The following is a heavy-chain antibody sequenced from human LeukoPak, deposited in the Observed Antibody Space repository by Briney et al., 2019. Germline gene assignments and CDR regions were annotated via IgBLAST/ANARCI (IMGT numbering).Heavy chain of an antibody. Sequence: SQTLSLTCTVSGGSISSGSYYWSWIRQPAGKGLEWIGRIYTSGSTNYNPSLKSRVTISVDTSKNQFSLKLSSVTAADTAVYYCARERQGVAAAGTDWFDPWGQGTLVTVSS. V-gene: IGHV4-61*02. CDR1: GGSISSGSYY. D-gene: IGHD6-13*01. J-gene: IGHJ5*02. CDR2: IYTSGST. CDR3: ARERQGVAAAGTDWFDP.